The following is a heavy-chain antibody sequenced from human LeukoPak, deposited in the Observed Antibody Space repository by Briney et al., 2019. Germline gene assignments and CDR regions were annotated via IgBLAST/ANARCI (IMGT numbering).Heavy chain of an antibody. CDR2: IYYSGST. CDR1: GGSISSYY. V-gene: IGHV4-59*01. CDR3: ARGGYSYGYSADY. D-gene: IGHD5-18*01. J-gene: IGHJ4*02. Sequence: SETLSLTCTVSGGSISSYYWNWIRQPPGKGLEWIGYIYYSGSTNYNPSLKSRVTISVDTSKNQFSLKLSSVTAADTAVYYRARGGYSYGYSADYWGQGTLVTVSS.